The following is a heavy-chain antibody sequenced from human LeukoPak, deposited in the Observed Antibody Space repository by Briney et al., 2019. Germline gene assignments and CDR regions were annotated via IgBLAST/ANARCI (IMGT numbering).Heavy chain of an antibody. CDR3: ARNRRGGSGATDY. CDR2: VYYDGST. D-gene: IGHD6-19*01. V-gene: IGHV4-30-4*08. J-gene: IGHJ4*02. Sequence: PSETLSLTCTVSGDSFSSANYYWTWVRQPPGKGLEWIGYVYYDGSTYYHPSLQSRLAISVDTSKNHFSLNLTSVTAADTAVYYCARNRRGGSGATDYWGQGTLVTVSS. CDR1: GDSFSSANYY.